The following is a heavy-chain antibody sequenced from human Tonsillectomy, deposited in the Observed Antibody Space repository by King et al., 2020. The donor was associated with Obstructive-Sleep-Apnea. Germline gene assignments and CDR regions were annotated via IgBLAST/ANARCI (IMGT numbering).Heavy chain of an antibody. Sequence: QLVQSGGGLVQPGGSLRVSCAASGLTFGTKSMTWVRQAPGKGLEWVSYINADSSTIYYADSVKGRFTISRDNDKKSLYLQMKSLRAADTAVYYCARLVDDYGDYVNWYLDIWGRGTLVTVSS. D-gene: IGHD4-17*01. V-gene: IGHV3-48*01. CDR2: INADSSTI. CDR1: GLTFGTKS. CDR3: ARLVDDYGDYVNWYLDI. J-gene: IGHJ2*01.